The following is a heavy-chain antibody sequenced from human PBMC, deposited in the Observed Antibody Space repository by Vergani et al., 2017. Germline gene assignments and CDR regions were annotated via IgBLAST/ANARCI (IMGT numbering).Heavy chain of an antibody. V-gene: IGHV3-30*03. CDR2: ISFDGTNE. D-gene: IGHD2-2*02. CDR3: VRDRGLCAGGRCYTEAWDY. CDR1: GFTFSSYG. J-gene: IGHJ4*02. Sequence: QVQLVESGGGVVQPGRSLRVSCAASGFTFSSYGMHWVRQAPGKGLEWVVGISFDGTNEYYPDLVKGRFTISRDIAKNTLYLQVRSLRLEDTGVYHCVRDRGLCAGGRCYTEAWDYWGQGTPVTVSS.